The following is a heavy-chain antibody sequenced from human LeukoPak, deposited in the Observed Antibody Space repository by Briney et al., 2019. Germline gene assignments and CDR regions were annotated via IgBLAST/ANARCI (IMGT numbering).Heavy chain of an antibody. CDR3: ARARGYCNGGSCYYFDF. V-gene: IGHV3-64*01. Sequence: PGGSLRLSCAASGFNFNIFDMYWVRQSPGKGLEYVSSITANGLGTYYASSVKGRFTISRDNSQNTVFLQMDSLRSEDMAVYYCARARGYCNGGSCYYFDFWGQGTLVTVSS. CDR1: GFNFNIFD. D-gene: IGHD2-15*01. CDR2: ITANGLGT. J-gene: IGHJ4*02.